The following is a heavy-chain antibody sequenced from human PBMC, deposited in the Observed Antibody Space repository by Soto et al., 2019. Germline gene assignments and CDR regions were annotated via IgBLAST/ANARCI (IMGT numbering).Heavy chain of an antibody. J-gene: IGHJ4*02. Sequence: GGSLRLSCAASGFTFSSYAMSWVRQAPGKGLEWVSAISGSGGNTYYADSVKGRFTISRDNSKNTLYLQMDSLRAEDTAVYYCAKDRRFGSGWYDFDYWGQGTLVTVSS. D-gene: IGHD6-19*01. CDR1: GFTFSSYA. CDR2: ISGSGGNT. V-gene: IGHV3-23*01. CDR3: AKDRRFGSGWYDFDY.